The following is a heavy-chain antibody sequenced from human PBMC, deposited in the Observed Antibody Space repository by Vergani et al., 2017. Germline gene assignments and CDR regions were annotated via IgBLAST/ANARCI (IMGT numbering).Heavy chain of an antibody. J-gene: IGHJ4*02. CDR2: ISSNGGST. Sequence: EVQLVESGGGLVQPGGSLRLSCAASGFTFSSYAMHWVRQAPGKGLEYVSAISSNGGSTYYANSVKGRFTISRDNSKNTLYLQMGSLRAEDMAVYYCARGSSGXYGYWGQGTLVTVSS. CDR1: GFTFSSYA. V-gene: IGHV3-64*01. D-gene: IGHD1-26*01. CDR3: ARGSSGXYGY.